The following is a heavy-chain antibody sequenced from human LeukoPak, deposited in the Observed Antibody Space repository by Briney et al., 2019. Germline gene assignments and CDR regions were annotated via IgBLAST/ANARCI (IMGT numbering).Heavy chain of an antibody. D-gene: IGHD5-24*01. CDR1: GFTVSSNY. Sequence: GGSLRLSCAASGFTVSSNYMSWVRQAPGKGLEWVSVIYSGGSTYYADSVKGRFTISRENSKNTLYLQMNSLRAEDTAVYYCARDWGDGYTSDAFDIWGQGTMVTVSS. CDR3: ARDWGDGYTSDAFDI. V-gene: IGHV3-53*01. CDR2: IYSGGST. J-gene: IGHJ3*02.